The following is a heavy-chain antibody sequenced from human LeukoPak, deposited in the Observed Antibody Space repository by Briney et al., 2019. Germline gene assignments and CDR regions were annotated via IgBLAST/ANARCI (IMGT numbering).Heavy chain of an antibody. V-gene: IGHV1-8*01. J-gene: IGHJ4*02. Sequence: ASVTVSCKASGYTFTSYDFNWVRQATGQRPEWMGWMSPNSGDTGYAQKFQDRVTMTRNTSISTAYMELSSLRSDDTAVYYCARGPPNWGYNYWGPGTLVTVSS. CDR3: ARGPPNWGYNY. CDR2: MSPNSGDT. D-gene: IGHD7-27*01. CDR1: GYTFTSYD.